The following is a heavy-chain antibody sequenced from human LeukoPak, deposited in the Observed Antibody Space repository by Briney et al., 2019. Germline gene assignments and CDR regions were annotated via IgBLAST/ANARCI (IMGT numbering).Heavy chain of an antibody. CDR3: AKGDYSGSYYFDY. Sequence: ETLSLTCAVYGGSFSGYYWSWIRQPPGKGLEWVSVSGSGGSTYYADSVKGRFTISRDNSKNTLYLQMNSLRAEDTAVYYCAKGDYSGSYYFDYWGQGTLVTVSS. V-gene: IGHV3-23*01. J-gene: IGHJ4*02. D-gene: IGHD1-26*01. CDR2: SGSGGST. CDR1: GGSFSGYY.